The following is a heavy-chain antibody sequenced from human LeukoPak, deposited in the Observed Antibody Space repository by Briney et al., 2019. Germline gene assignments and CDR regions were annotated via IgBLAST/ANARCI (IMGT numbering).Heavy chain of an antibody. CDR1: GFTFSSYA. Sequence: GGSLRLSCAASGFTFSSYAMSWVRQAPGKGLEWVSAISGSGGSTCYADSVKGRFTISRDNSKNTLYLQMNSLRAEDTAVYYCAKDRRCSGGSCYIYDYWGQGTLVTVSS. D-gene: IGHD2-15*01. CDR3: AKDRRCSGGSCYIYDY. V-gene: IGHV3-23*01. J-gene: IGHJ4*02. CDR2: ISGSGGST.